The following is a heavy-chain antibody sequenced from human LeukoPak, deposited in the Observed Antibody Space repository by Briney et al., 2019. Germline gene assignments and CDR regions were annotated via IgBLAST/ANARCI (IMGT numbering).Heavy chain of an antibody. J-gene: IGHJ4*02. V-gene: IGHV3-30*18. CDR1: GGSISSSN. Sequence: TLSLTCAVSGGSISSSNWWSWVRQPPGKGLEWVAVISYDGSNKYYADSVKGRFTISRDNSKNTLYLQMNSLRAEDTAVYYCAKGDGSGYYCDYWGQGTLVTVSS. CDR3: AKGDGSGYYCDY. D-gene: IGHD3-22*01. CDR2: ISYDGSNK.